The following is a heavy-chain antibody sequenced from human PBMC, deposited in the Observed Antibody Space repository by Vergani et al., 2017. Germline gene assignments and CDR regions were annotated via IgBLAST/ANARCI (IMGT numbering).Heavy chain of an antibody. V-gene: IGHV3-33*01. CDR2: IWYDGSNK. Sequence: QVQLVESGGGVVQPGRSLRLSCAASGFTFSSYGMHWVRQAPGKGLEWVAVIWYDGSNKYYADSVKGRFTISRDNSKNKLYLQMNSLRAEDTAVYYCARSPVVTRGSYLPRYYYYMDVWGKGTTVTVSS. CDR1: GFTFSSYG. J-gene: IGHJ6*03. CDR3: ARSPVVTRGSYLPRYYYYMDV. D-gene: IGHD1-26*01.